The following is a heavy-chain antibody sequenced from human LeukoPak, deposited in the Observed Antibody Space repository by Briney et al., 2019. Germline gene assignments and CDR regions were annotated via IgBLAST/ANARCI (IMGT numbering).Heavy chain of an antibody. CDR1: GFTFSSYC. D-gene: IGHD3-10*01. CDR2: IWYDGSNK. CDR3: ARDRVLMVRGVSPDY. J-gene: IGHJ4*02. Sequence: PGGSLKLSCEASGFTFSSYCMHWVRQAPGKGLEWVAVIWYDGSNKYYADSVKGRFTISRDNSKNTLYLQMNSLRAEDTAVYYCARDRVLMVRGVSPDYWGQGTLVTVSS. V-gene: IGHV3-33*01.